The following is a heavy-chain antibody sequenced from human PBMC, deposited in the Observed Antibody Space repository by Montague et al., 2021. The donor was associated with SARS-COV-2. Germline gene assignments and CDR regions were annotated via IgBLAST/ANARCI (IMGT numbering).Heavy chain of an antibody. CDR1: DGSFSDYS. CDR2: INHRGST. D-gene: IGHD3-22*01. CDR3: ARGRQHINMVVVVVTGGEYFFDF. J-gene: IGHJ4*02. Sequence: SETLSLTCAVYDGSFSDYSWTWIRQPPGKGLEWIGEINHRGSTNYNPSLKSRVTISVDTSKNQFSLKMTSVTAADTAVYYCARGRQHINMVVVVVTGGEYFFDFSGQRTLVAVS. V-gene: IGHV4-34*01.